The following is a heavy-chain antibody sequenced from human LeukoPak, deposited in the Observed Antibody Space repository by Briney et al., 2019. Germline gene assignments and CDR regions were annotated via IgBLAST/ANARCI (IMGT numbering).Heavy chain of an antibody. CDR1: GYTFSSYD. CDR2: MNPNSGNT. Sequence: GASVKVSCKASGYTFSSYDINWVRQATGQGLEWMGWMNPNSGNTGYAQRFQGRVTMTRNTSISTAYMEVSSLRSEDTAVYYCARSRFGEFDYGMDVWGQGTTVTVSS. V-gene: IGHV1-8*01. J-gene: IGHJ6*02. CDR3: ARSRFGEFDYGMDV. D-gene: IGHD3-10*02.